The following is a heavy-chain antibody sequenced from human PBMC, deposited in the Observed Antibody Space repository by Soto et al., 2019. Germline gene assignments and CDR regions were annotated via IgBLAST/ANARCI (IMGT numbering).Heavy chain of an antibody. Sequence: SVKVSCKASGYTFTGYYMHWVRQAPGQGLEWMGRIIPILGIANYAQKFQGRVTITADKSTSTAYMELSSLRSEDTAVYYCARERGYSGYDLDYWGQGTLVTVSS. J-gene: IGHJ4*02. CDR2: IIPILGIA. CDR1: GYTFTGYY. V-gene: IGHV1-69*04. D-gene: IGHD5-12*01. CDR3: ARERGYSGYDLDY.